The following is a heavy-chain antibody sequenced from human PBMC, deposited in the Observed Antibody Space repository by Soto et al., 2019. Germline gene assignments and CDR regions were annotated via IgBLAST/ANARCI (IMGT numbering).Heavy chain of an antibody. CDR1: GYTFTNYA. J-gene: IGHJ4*02. Sequence: ASVKVSCKASGYTFTNYALHWVRQAPGQRLEWMGWVNAGDGNTRYSQKFQGRVTITRDTSANTAYMELSSLTSEDTAMYYCAALKGVFDYWGQGTLVTVS. V-gene: IGHV1-3*01. D-gene: IGHD2-8*01. CDR2: VNAGDGNT. CDR3: AALKGVFDY.